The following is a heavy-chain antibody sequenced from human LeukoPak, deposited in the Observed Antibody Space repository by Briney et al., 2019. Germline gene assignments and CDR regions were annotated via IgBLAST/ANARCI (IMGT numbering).Heavy chain of an antibody. Sequence: PSETLSLTCIVSGGSISSSNYYWGWVRQPPGKGLEWIGSMYFSGNTYYNPSLKSRVTISVDTSKNQFSLKLTSVTAADTAVYCCATLITAAASDYYMDVWGKGTTVTVSS. V-gene: IGHV4-39*01. D-gene: IGHD6-13*01. CDR3: ATLITAAASDYYMDV. J-gene: IGHJ6*03. CDR1: GGSISSSNYY. CDR2: MYFSGNT.